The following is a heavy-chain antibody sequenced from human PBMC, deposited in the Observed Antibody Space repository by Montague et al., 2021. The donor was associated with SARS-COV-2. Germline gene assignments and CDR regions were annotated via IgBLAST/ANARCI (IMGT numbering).Heavy chain of an antibody. CDR1: GGSISGYY. CDR3: VRDQGRSNWNYPDY. CDR2: IYNSGST. J-gene: IGHJ4*02. V-gene: IGHV4-4*07. D-gene: IGHD1-20*01. Sequence: SETLSLTCTVSGGSISGYYWSWFRQSAGKGLEWIGRIYNSGSTSYNPSLKSRVTMSVDTSKNQSSLKLSSVTAADTAVYYCVRDQGRSNWNYPDYWGQGTLVTVSS.